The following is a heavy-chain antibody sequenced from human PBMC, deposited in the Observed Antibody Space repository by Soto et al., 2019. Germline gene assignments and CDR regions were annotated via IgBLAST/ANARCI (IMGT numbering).Heavy chain of an antibody. CDR1: GFPFSDYA. CDR3: AKASVEYTPSPTFDY. J-gene: IGHJ4*02. D-gene: IGHD1-1*01. V-gene: IGHV3-30*18. Sequence: VGSLRLSCAASGFPFSDYAVHWVRQAPGKGLDWVAVISYDGSQQYYADSVKGRFTISRDNSKDTLYLQINSLKNEDTAVYFCAKASVEYTPSPTFDYWGQGALVTSPQ. CDR2: ISYDGSQQ.